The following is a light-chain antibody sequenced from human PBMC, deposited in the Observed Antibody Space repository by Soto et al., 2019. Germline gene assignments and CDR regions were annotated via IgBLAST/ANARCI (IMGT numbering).Light chain of an antibody. Sequence: EIVRTQSPATLSVSPGETASPSCRASQSAGNFLAWYQQKPGQAPRLLIYYISTRATGIPARFSGSGSGTEFTLTISSLQSEDSAVYYCQQHNQWPITFGQGTRLEIK. J-gene: IGKJ5*01. CDR1: QSAGNF. CDR2: YIS. V-gene: IGKV3D-15*01. CDR3: QQHNQWPIT.